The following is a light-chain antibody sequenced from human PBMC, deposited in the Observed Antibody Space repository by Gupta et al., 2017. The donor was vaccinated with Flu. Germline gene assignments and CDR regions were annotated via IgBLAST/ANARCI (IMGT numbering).Light chain of an antibody. Sequence: PGDRDTLSCRASQSVSSNLAWYQQKPGQAPRLLIYGASTRATGIPARFRGSGSGTEFTLTISSLQSEDFAVYYCQQYYNWPSFGQGTKVEI. CDR3: QQYYNWPS. CDR1: QSVSSN. J-gene: IGKJ1*01. V-gene: IGKV3-15*01. CDR2: GAS.